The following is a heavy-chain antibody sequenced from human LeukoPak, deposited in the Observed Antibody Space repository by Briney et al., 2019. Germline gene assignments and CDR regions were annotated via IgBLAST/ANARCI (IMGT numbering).Heavy chain of an antibody. D-gene: IGHD3-10*01. CDR3: ARDRSGFGELGYADAFDI. CDR1: GASISTTQYY. V-gene: IGHV4-61*02. Sequence: PSETLSLTCSVSGASISTTQYYWSWLRQPAGKRLEWIGRVYTSGSTNYNPSLKSRVTISVDTSKNQFSLKLSSVTAADTAVYYCARDRSGFGELGYADAFDIWGQGTMVTVSS. CDR2: VYTSGST. J-gene: IGHJ3*02.